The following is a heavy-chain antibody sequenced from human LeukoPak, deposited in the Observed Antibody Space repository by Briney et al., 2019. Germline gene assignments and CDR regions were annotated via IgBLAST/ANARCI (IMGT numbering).Heavy chain of an antibody. CDR3: ASPLSRIVGAINF. CDR2: INPSRGGT. CDR1: GYTFTDYY. J-gene: IGHJ4*02. V-gene: IGHV1-2*02. D-gene: IGHD1-26*01. Sequence: ASVKVSCKASGYTFTDYYMYWVRQAPGQGLEWMGWINPSRGGTNHAQKFQGRVTMTRDTSITTAYLELSRLTSDDTAVYYCASPLSRIVGAINFWGQGTAVTVSS.